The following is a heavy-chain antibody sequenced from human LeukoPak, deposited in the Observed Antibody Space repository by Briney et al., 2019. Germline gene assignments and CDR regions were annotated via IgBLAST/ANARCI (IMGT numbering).Heavy chain of an antibody. V-gene: IGHV1-2*02. CDR1: GYTFTGYY. J-gene: IGHJ5*02. Sequence: ASVKVSCKASGYTFTGYYMHWVRQAPGQGLEWMGWINPNSGGTNYAQKFQGRVNMTKDTSISTAYMELSRMRSDDSAVYYCARGPRWFDPWGQGTLVTVSS. CDR3: ARGPRWFDP. CDR2: INPNSGGT.